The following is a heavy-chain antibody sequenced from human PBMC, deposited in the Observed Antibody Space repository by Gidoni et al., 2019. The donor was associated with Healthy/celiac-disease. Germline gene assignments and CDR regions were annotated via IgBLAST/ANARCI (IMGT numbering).Heavy chain of an antibody. J-gene: IGHJ6*02. CDR3: AREMEAAMVMAYYYGMDV. Sequence: QVQLVESGGGVVQPGRSLRLSCAASGFPFSSYAMHGVRQAPGKGLEWVAVISYDGSNKYYADAVKGRFTISRDNSKNTLYLQMNSLRAEDTAVYYCAREMEAAMVMAYYYGMDVWGQGTTVTVSS. D-gene: IGHD5-18*01. V-gene: IGHV3-30*04. CDR1: GFPFSSYA. CDR2: ISYDGSNK.